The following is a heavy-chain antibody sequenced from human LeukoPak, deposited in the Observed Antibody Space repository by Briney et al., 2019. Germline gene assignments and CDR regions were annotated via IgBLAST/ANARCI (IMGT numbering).Heavy chain of an antibody. CDR3: ANCPGYSSSWYREYNWFDP. V-gene: IGHV3-23*01. CDR2: ISGSGGST. CDR1: GFTFSSYA. Sequence: GGSLRLSCAASGFTFSSYAMSWVRQAPGKGLEWVSAISGSGGSTYYADSVKGRFTISRDNSKNTLYLQMNSLRAEDTAVYYCANCPGYSSSWYREYNWFDPWGQGTLVTVSS. J-gene: IGHJ5*02. D-gene: IGHD6-13*01.